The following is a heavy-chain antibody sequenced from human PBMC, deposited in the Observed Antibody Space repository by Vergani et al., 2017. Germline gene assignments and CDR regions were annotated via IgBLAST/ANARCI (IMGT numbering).Heavy chain of an antibody. CDR1: GYSISSGYY. V-gene: IGHV4-38-2*01. CDR3: ARARDLVVVITTFDY. D-gene: IGHD3-22*01. J-gene: IGHJ4*02. Sequence: QVQLPESGPGLVKPSETLSLTCAVSGYSISSGYYWGWIRQPPGKGLEWIGSIYYSGSTYYNPSLKSRVTISVDTSKNQFSLKLSSVTAADTAVYYCARARDLVVVITTFDYWGQGTLVTVSS. CDR2: IYYSGST.